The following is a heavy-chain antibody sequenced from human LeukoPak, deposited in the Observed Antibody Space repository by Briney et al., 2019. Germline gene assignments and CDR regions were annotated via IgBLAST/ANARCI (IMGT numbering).Heavy chain of an antibody. CDR1: GYSPTGYD. D-gene: IGHD2-15*01. V-gene: IGHV1-2*02. J-gene: IGHJ4*02. Sequence: ASVKDSCKASGYSPTGYDMHAVRQAPGQGLEWMGWINPNSGGTNYAQKFQGRVTMTRDTSISTAYMELSRLRSDDTAVYYCARSRGLPNYWGQGTLVTVSS. CDR2: INPNSGGT. CDR3: ARSRGLPNY.